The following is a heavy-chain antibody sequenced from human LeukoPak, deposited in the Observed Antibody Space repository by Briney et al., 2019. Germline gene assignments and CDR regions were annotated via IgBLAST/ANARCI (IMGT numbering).Heavy chain of an antibody. CDR3: AKGALYCSSTSCYRYYYYGMDV. V-gene: IGHV3-9*01. CDR2: ISWNCGNI. J-gene: IGHJ6*02. CDR1: GFTFDDYA. D-gene: IGHD2-2*01. Sequence: GRSLRLSCAASGFTFDDYAMHWVRQAPGKGLEWVSGISWNCGNIGYADSVKGRFTISRDNAKNSLYLQMNSLRAEDTALYYCAKGALYCSSTSCYRYYYYGMDVWGQGTTVTVSS.